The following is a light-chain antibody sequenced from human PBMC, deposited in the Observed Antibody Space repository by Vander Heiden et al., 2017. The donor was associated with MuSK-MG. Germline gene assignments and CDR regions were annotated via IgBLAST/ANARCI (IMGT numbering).Light chain of an antibody. V-gene: IGKV3-15*01. Sequence: EIVMTQSPATLSVSPGERATLSCRASQSVSSNLAWYQQKPGQAPRLLIYGASTRATGIPARFSGSGSGTEFTLTISSLQSEDFAVYYCQQDNNWQLFGQGTKVEIK. CDR2: GAS. CDR3: QQDNNWQL. CDR1: QSVSSN. J-gene: IGKJ1*01.